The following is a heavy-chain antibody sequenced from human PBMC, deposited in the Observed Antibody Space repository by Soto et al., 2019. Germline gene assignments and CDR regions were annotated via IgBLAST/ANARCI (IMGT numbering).Heavy chain of an antibody. Sequence: QVQLVESGGGVVQPGRSLRLSCAASGFTFSSYSMHWVRQAPGKGLEWVALISYDGNKKYYADSVKGRFTISRDNSKDPLYLQMNSLKPEDTAVYYCARDNAIWQAGIGYFDYWGQGTLVTVSS. J-gene: IGHJ4*02. CDR1: GFTFSSYS. V-gene: IGHV3-30-3*01. CDR2: ISYDGNKK. CDR3: ARDNAIWQAGIGYFDY. D-gene: IGHD6-13*01.